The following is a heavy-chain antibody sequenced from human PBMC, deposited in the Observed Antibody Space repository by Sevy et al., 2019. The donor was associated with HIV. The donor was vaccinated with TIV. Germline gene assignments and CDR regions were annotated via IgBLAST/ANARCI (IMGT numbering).Heavy chain of an antibody. J-gene: IGHJ5*02. D-gene: IGHD3-22*01. Sequence: GGSLRLSCSASGFNISPYALHWVRQTPGKGLQWLAVISKDGTNKDYADFVKGRFSLSRDNSKNTLYLPMSNLRPEDTAVYYCAKEGYYYDSHSADWFDPWGQGTLVTVSS. CDR2: ISKDGTNK. CDR3: AKEGYYYDSHSADWFDP. CDR1: GFNISPYA. V-gene: IGHV3-30*04.